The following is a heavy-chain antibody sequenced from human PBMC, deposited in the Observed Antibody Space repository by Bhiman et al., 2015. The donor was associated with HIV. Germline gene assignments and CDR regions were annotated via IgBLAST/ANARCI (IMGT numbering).Heavy chain of an antibody. CDR1: GFTFSNYW. D-gene: IGHD3-22*01. CDR3: TRFKGYASSTYYRTNWFDP. Sequence: EVQVVESGGGLVKPGGSLRLSCAASGFTFSNYWMSWVRQAPGKGLEWVANIKQDGSEKYYVDSVKGRFTISRDNTKNSLYLQMNSLRAEDTAVYYCTRFKGYASSTYYRTNWFDPWGLGTLVTVSS. CDR2: IKQDGSEK. V-gene: IGHV3-7*01. J-gene: IGHJ5*02.